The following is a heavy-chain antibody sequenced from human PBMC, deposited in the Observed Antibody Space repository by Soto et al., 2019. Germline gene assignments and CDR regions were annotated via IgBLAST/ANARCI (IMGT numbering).Heavy chain of an antibody. D-gene: IGHD6-19*01. CDR1: GFTFSSYA. CDR3: AKESSFRGYSSGWSGDY. CDR2: ISGSGGST. J-gene: IGHJ4*02. Sequence: EVQLLESGGGLVQPGGSLRLSCAASGFTFSSYAMSWVRQAPGKGLEWVSAISGSGGSTYYADSVKGRFTISRDNSKNTLYPQMNSLRAEDTAVYYCAKESSFRGYSSGWSGDYWGQGTLVTVSS. V-gene: IGHV3-23*01.